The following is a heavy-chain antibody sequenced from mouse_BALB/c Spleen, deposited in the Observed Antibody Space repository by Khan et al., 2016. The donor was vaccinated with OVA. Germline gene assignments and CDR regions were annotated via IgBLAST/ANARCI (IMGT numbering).Heavy chain of an antibody. V-gene: IGHV5-6-3*01. J-gene: IGHJ2*01. Sequence: EVKLVESGGGLVQPGGSLKLSCAASGFTFSSYGMSWVRQTPDKRLELVATINSNGGSTYYPDSVKGRFTITRDNAKNTLYLQVSSLKSEDTAMYYCARMARTINWGQGTTLTVSS. CDR2: INSNGGST. CDR3: ARMARTIN. CDR1: GFTFSSYG.